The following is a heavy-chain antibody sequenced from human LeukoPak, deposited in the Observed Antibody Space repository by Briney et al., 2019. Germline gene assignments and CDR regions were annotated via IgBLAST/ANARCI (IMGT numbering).Heavy chain of an antibody. CDR2: FDPEDGET. CDR1: GYTLTELS. Sequence: ASVKVSCKVSGYTLTELSMHWVRQAPGKGLEWMGGFDPEDGETIYAQKFQGRVTMTEDTSTDTAHMELSSLRSEDTAVYYCATGLAVAPMDAFDIWGQGTMVTVSS. V-gene: IGHV1-24*01. CDR3: ATGLAVAPMDAFDI. J-gene: IGHJ3*02. D-gene: IGHD6-19*01.